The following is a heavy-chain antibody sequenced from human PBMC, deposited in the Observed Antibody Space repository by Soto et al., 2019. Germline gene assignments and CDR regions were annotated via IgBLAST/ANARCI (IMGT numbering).Heavy chain of an antibody. CDR3: ARQATGYPNWFDA. CDR1: GGSVTSSTSS. CDR2: IFYRHGT. Sequence: QVQLQESGPGLVNPSETLSLTCTVSGGSVTSSTSSWAWVRQPPGKGLHWIGTIFYRHGTYNNPSRERQVTISLYTSKIQFSRELTSVTASNTAVYFCARQATGYPNWFDAWGRGILVIVSS. V-gene: IGHV4-39*01. D-gene: IGHD3-9*01. J-gene: IGHJ5*02.